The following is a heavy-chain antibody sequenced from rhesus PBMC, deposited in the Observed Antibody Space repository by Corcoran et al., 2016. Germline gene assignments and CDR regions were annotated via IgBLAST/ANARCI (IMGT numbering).Heavy chain of an antibody. V-gene: IGHV4S18*01. Sequence: QVQLQESGPGLAKPSETLSLTCAVPGGSLSSRNRWSWLRQSPGKGLGLIGYIYCGSASTSYNPSLKSLVTIYTDTSKTQFSLKRSSVTAADTAVYYCARGRGRAFDFWGQGLRVTVSS. CDR2: IYCGSAST. CDR3: ARGRGRAFDF. CDR1: GGSLSSRNR. D-gene: IGHD2-21*01. J-gene: IGHJ3*01.